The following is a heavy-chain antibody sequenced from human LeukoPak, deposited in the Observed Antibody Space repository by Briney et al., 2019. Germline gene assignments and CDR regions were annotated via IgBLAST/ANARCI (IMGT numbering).Heavy chain of an antibody. Sequence: ASVKVSCKASGYTFTSYDINWVRQATGQGLEWMGWMNPNSGNTGYAQKFQGRVTMTRNTSISTAYMELSSLRPEDTAVYYCARGDPSETDDAFDIWGQGTMVTVSS. CDR3: ARGDPSETDDAFDI. J-gene: IGHJ3*02. V-gene: IGHV1-8*02. CDR1: GYTFTSYD. CDR2: MNPNSGNT.